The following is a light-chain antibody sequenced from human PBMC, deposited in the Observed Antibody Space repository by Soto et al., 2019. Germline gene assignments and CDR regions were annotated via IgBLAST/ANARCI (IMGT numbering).Light chain of an antibody. Sequence: QAVVTQPPSMSGAPGQTVTISCTVSTSNIGAGYDIHWYQQLPGRAPKLLIYGNSNRPSGVPDRFSGSKSGTSASLAITGLQAEDEADYYCQSYDFSLSATVVFGGGTKLTVL. CDR3: QSYDFSLSATVV. J-gene: IGLJ2*01. CDR2: GNS. V-gene: IGLV1-40*01. CDR1: TSNIGAGYD.